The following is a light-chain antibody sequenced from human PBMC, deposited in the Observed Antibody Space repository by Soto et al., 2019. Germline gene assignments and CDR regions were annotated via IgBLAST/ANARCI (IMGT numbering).Light chain of an antibody. V-gene: IGKV3-15*01. CDR1: QSVSSN. J-gene: IGKJ1*01. CDR2: AAS. Sequence: EIVRTPSPANLSVSPGERSPLSGRASQSVSSNLAWYQQKPGKAPRLLLYAASMRATGIPATFSGSDSGTEFTLTISSLQSEDFAVYFCQQYHNWPPAWTFGQGTKVDIK. CDR3: QQYHNWPPAWT.